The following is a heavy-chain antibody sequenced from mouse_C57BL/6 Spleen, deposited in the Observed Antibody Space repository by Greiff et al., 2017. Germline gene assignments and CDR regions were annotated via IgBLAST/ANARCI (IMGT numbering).Heavy chain of an antibody. CDR2: IYPNSGGT. J-gene: IGHJ2*01. V-gene: IGHV1-72*01. CDR3: AVTTVSYYFDY. D-gene: IGHD1-1*01. CDR1: GYTFTSYW. Sequence: QVQLKQPGAELVKPGASVKLSCKASGYTFTSYWMHWVKQRPGRGLEWIGRIYPNSGGTKYNEKFKSKATLTVDTPSSTAYMQLSSLTSEDSAVYYCAVTTVSYYFDYWGQGTTLTVSS.